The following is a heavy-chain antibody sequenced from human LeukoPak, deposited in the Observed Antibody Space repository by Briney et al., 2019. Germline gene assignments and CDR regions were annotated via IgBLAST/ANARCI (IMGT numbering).Heavy chain of an antibody. CDR1: GFNFSNYG. CDR2: ISGSSVST. V-gene: IGHV3-23*01. Sequence: PGGTLRLSCAASGFNFSNYGMTWVRQAPGKGLEWVSVISGSSVSTYYADSVKGRFTISRDNFKNTLYLQMNSLRVEDTAVYYCAKGRIVGATSVDYWGQGTLVTVSS. CDR3: AKGRIVGATSVDY. D-gene: IGHD1-26*01. J-gene: IGHJ4*02.